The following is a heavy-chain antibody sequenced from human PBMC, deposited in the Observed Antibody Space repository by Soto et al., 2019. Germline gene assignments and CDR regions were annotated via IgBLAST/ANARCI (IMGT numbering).Heavy chain of an antibody. CDR1: GGSISSYY. J-gene: IGHJ4*02. D-gene: IGHD3-22*01. V-gene: IGHV4-59*01. CDR3: ARVRYHSSGTFDY. Sequence: SETLSLTCTVSGGSISSYYWSWIRQPPGKGLEWIGYIYYSGGTNYNPSLKSRVTISVDTSKNQFSLKLSSVTAADTAVYYCARVRYHSSGTFDYWGQGTLVTVSS. CDR2: IYYSGGT.